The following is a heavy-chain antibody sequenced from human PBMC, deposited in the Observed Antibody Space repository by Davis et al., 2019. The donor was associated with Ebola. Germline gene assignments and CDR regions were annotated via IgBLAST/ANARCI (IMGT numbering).Heavy chain of an antibody. Sequence: SVKVSCKASGDTFSTYAISWVRQAPGQGLEWMGGIIPILGIPNYAPKFQGRVTITADTSTSPAYLELSSLRSEDTAVYHCARGSGLYHDSSAYYPDYWGQGTLVTVSS. CDR2: IIPILGIP. CDR1: GDTFSTYA. V-gene: IGHV1-69*10. J-gene: IGHJ4*02. CDR3: ARGSGLYHDSSAYYPDY. D-gene: IGHD3-22*01.